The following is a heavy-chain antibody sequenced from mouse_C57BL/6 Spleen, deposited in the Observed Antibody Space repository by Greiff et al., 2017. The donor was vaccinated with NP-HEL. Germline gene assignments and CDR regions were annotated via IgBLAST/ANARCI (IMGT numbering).Heavy chain of an antibody. CDR1: GFTFTSYW. CDR3: AREDGNYVV. J-gene: IGHJ1*03. CDR2: IYPSDSET. Sequence: QVQLQQPGAELVRPGSSVKLSCTASGFTFTSYWMDWVQQRPGQGLEWIGIIYPSDSETHYNQKFKDKATLTVDKSSSTAYMQLSSLTSEDSAVYYCAREDGNYVVWGTGTTVTVSS. D-gene: IGHD2-1*01. V-gene: IGHV1-61*01.